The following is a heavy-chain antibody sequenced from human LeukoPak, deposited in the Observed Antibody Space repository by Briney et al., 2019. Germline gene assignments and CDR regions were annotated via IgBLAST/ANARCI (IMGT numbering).Heavy chain of an antibody. V-gene: IGHV4-39*07. CDR2: IYYSGST. J-gene: IGHJ6*03. D-gene: IGHD3-10*01. CDR1: AGSISSSRSY. CDR3: ARPTPHGSAV. Sequence: SPTLSLTCTVSAGSISSSRSYWGWLRQPPGKGLAWFGSIYYSGSTYSHPSLKTRVTISVDTSKNQFSFKLSALTPADTTVFYCARPTPHGSAVWGKGTTVTVSS.